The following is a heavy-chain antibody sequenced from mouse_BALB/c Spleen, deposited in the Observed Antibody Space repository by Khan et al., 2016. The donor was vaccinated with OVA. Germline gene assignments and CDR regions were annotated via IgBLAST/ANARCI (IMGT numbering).Heavy chain of an antibody. J-gene: IGHJ3*01. Sequence: VQLKESGTELVRPGVSVKISCKGSGYTFTDFTMHWMKQSHAMSLEWIGVISTYYGDADYNQKFKGKATMTVDKSSNTAYMDLARLTSEDSAIXYCGRGGGGDRFLYWGQGTLVTVSA. CDR2: ISTYYGDA. CDR1: GYTFTDFT. CDR3: GRGGGGDRFLY. V-gene: IGHV1S137*01.